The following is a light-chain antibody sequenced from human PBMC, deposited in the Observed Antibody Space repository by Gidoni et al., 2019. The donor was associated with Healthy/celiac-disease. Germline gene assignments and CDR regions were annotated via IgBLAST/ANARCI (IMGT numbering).Light chain of an antibody. CDR2: DNN. J-gene: IGLJ2*01. CDR3: GTWDSSLSAPVV. Sequence: QSVLTQPLSVSAAPGQKVTISCSGSSSNIGNNYVSWYQQLPGTAPKLLIYDNNKRPSGIPDRFSGSKSGTSATLGITGLQTGDEADYYCGTWDSSLSAPVVFGGGTKLTVL. V-gene: IGLV1-51*01. CDR1: SSNIGNNY.